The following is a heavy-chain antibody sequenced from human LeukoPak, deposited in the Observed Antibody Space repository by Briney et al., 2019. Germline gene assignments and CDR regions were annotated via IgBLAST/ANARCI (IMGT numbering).Heavy chain of an antibody. J-gene: IGHJ4*02. CDR3: VGDPTGGDF. D-gene: IGHD2-15*01. CDR2: ITTSSSYM. CDR1: GFPFGSFN. Sequence: GGSLRLSCAASGFPFGSFNMNWVRQAPGKGLEWVSSITTSSSYMYYADSVRGRFTISRDNAENSLYLQMSSLRDEDTAVYYCVGDPTGGDFWGQGTLVTVSS. V-gene: IGHV3-21*06.